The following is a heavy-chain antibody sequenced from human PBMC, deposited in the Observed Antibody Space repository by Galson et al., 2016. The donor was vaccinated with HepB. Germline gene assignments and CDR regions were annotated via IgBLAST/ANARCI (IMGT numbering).Heavy chain of an antibody. Sequence: SLRLSCAASEFTFSNYAMSWVRQAPGKGLEWVSGISESGGTTYDTDSLKGRFTISRDNSRNMLFLQMTSMRAEDTAVYYCAKDRYDSSGARYDYWGQGTLVTVSS. CDR3: AKDRYDSSGARYDY. V-gene: IGHV3-23*01. CDR1: EFTFSNYA. J-gene: IGHJ4*02. CDR2: ISESGGTT. D-gene: IGHD3-22*01.